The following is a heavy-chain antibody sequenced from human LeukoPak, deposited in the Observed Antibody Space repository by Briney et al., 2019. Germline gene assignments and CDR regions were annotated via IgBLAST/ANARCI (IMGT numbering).Heavy chain of an antibody. CDR3: ARRPYSNSYFDY. D-gene: IGHD6-6*01. V-gene: IGHV5-51*01. J-gene: IGHJ4*02. CDR1: GYSFTSYW. CDR2: IYPSHSDT. Sequence: EESLKISCKGSGYSFTSYWIGWVRQMPGKGLEWMGIIYPSHSDTRYSPSLQGQVTISADKSISTAYLQWSSLKASDTAMYYCARRPYSNSYFDYWGQGTLVTVSS.